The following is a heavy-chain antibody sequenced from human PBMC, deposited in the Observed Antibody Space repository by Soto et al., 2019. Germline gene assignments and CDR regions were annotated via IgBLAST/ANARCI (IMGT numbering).Heavy chain of an antibody. CDR3: TKYTYTSRYAYYGMDV. CDR2: IRSKAYGGTT. Sequence: LRLSCTTSGFTFGDYAMSWSRQAPGKGLEWVGVIRSKAYGGTTDYAASVKGRFTISRDDSKSAAYLQMNSLKSEDTGVYYCTKYTYTSRYAYYGMDVWGPGTTVTVSS. D-gene: IGHD2-2*01. CDR1: GFTFGDYA. J-gene: IGHJ6*02. V-gene: IGHV3-49*03.